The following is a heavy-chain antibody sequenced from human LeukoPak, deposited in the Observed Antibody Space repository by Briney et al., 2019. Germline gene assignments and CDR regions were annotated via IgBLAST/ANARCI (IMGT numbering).Heavy chain of an antibody. Sequence: GGSLRLSCAASGFSFSDAWMIWVRQVPGKGLEWVGRIKSKTDGGTTDYAAPVKGRFTISRDDSENTLHLQMSSLKSEDTAIYYCATGVLSGDDCWGQGTLVTVSS. CDR1: GFSFSDAW. J-gene: IGHJ4*02. CDR2: IKSKTDGGTT. D-gene: IGHD3-10*02. V-gene: IGHV3-15*01. CDR3: ATGVLSGDDC.